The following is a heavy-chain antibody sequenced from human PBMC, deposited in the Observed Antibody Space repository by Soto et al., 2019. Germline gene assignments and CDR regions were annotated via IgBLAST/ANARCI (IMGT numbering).Heavy chain of an antibody. D-gene: IGHD2-2*02. CDR2: ISYDGSNK. CDR1: GFTFSSYG. V-gene: IGHV3-30*03. Sequence: QVQLVESGGGVVQPGRSLRLSCAASGFTFSSYGMHWVRQAPGKGLEWVAVISYDGSNKYYADSVKGRFTISRDNSKITLYLQMNSLRAEDTAVYYCAAVVVPAAIGYYYYGMDVWGHGTTVTVSS. CDR3: AAVVVPAAIGYYYYGMDV. J-gene: IGHJ6*02.